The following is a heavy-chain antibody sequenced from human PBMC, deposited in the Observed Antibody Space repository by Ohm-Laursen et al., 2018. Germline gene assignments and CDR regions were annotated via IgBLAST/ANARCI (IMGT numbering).Heavy chain of an antibody. J-gene: IGHJ1*01. CDR3: AKERDVSTGYALQH. V-gene: IGHV3-23*01. D-gene: IGHD3-9*01. CDR2: ISGSGASS. Sequence: SLRLSCAASGFTFSSYAMSWVRQTPGKSLECISTISGSGASSHYADSVKGRFTISRDNAKNTLYLQMNSLRAEDTAVYYCAKERDVSTGYALQHWGQGTLVTVSS. CDR1: GFTFSSYA.